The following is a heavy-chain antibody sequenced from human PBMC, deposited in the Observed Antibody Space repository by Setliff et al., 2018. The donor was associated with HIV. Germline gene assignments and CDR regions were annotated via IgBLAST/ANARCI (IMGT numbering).Heavy chain of an antibody. CDR2: IHYSGST. CDR3: VNPSGAMGDFDS. Sequence: SETLSLTCTVSGGSVNIFYWSWIRQPPGKGLEWLGYIHYSGSTYYNPSLKSRVTISIDTSKNQFSLQLTSVTAADTAVYYCVNPSGAMGDFDSWGQGTLVTVSS. D-gene: IGHD3-16*01. CDR1: GGSVNIFY. V-gene: IGHV4-59*02. J-gene: IGHJ4*02.